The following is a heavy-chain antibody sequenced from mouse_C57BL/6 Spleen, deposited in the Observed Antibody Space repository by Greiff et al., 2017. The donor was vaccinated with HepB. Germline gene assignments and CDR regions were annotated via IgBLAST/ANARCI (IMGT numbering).Heavy chain of an antibody. J-gene: IGHJ4*01. CDR1: GYTFTSYW. V-gene: IGHV1-64*01. D-gene: IGHD1-1*01. Sequence: QVQLQQPGAELVKPGASVKLSCKASGYTFTSYWMHWVKQRPGQGLEWIGMIHPNSGSTNYNEKFKSKATLTVDKSSNTAYMQLSILTSEDSAVYSCASTVVARDAMDYWGQGTSVTVSS. CDR2: IHPNSGST. CDR3: ASTVVARDAMDY.